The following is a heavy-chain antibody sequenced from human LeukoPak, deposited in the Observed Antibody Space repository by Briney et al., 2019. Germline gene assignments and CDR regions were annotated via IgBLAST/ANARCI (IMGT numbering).Heavy chain of an antibody. Sequence: GGSLRLSCAASGFTFSSYGMHWVRQAPGKGLEWVAVIWYDGSNKYYADSVKGRFTISRDNSKNTLYLQMNSLRAEDTAVYYCARERARAAAIDYWGQGTLVTISS. V-gene: IGHV3-33*01. CDR1: GFTFSSYG. CDR2: IWYDGSNK. CDR3: ARERARAAAIDY. D-gene: IGHD6-13*01. J-gene: IGHJ4*02.